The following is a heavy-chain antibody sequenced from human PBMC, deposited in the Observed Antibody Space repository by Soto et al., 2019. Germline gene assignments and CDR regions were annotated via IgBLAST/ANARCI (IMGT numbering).Heavy chain of an antibody. CDR2: IRDKANSYAT. V-gene: IGHV3-73*01. CDR1: GFTFSGSA. J-gene: IGHJ4*02. CDR3: TCYYDSSGYLPFDY. Sequence: GGSLRLSCAASGFTFSGSAVHWVRQASGRGLEWVGRIRDKANSYATAYAASVKGRFTISRDDSKNTAYLQMNSLKTEDTAVYYCTCYYDSSGYLPFDYWGQGTLVTVSS. D-gene: IGHD3-22*01.